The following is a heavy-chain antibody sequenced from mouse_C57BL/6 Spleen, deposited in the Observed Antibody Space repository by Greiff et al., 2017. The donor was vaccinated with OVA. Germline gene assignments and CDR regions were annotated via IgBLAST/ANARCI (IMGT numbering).Heavy chain of an antibody. D-gene: IGHD2-3*01. CDR3: ASYDGPAGFDY. CDR2: ISYDGSN. J-gene: IGHJ2*01. V-gene: IGHV3-6*01. Sequence: EVQLVESGPGLVKPSQSLSLTCSVTGYSITSGYYWNWIRQFPGNKLEWMGYISYDGSNNYNPSLKNRISITRDTSKNQFFLKLNSVTTEDTATYYCASYDGPAGFDYWGQGTTLTVSS. CDR1: GYSITSGYY.